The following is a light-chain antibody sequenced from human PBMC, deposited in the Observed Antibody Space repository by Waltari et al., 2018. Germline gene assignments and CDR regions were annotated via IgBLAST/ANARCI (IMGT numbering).Light chain of an antibody. V-gene: IGKV3-11*01. CDR1: QSVSRY. CDR3: QQRTSWPAIT. J-gene: IGKJ5*01. CDR2: DAS. Sequence: EIVLTQSPATLSLSPGERATLSCRASQSVSRYLAWYQQKPGQALRLLIYDASNRATGSPARFSGSWSGTDFTLTISSLEPEDFAIYYCQQRTSWPAITFGQGTRLEIK.